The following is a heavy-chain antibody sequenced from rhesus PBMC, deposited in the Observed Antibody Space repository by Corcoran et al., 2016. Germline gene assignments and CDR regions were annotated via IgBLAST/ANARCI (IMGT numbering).Heavy chain of an antibody. V-gene: IGHV1S2*01. CDR3: AREGYSNYVDVDY. J-gene: IGHJ4*01. CDR1: GYTFTDYY. D-gene: IGHD4-23*01. CDR2: INPYNGNT. Sequence: QVQLVQSGAEVKKPGSSVKVSCKASGYTFTDYYMHWVRQAPRQGLEWIGWINPYNGNTNYAQKFQGRVTMNSDTSTSTAYMELSSLTSEDTAVYYCAREGYSNYVDVDYWAQGFLVTVFS.